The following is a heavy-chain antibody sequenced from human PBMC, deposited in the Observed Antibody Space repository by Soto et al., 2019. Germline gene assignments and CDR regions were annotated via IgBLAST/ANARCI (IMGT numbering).Heavy chain of an antibody. D-gene: IGHD3-10*01. CDR2: ISSSSSTI. V-gene: IGHV3-48*01. CDR1: GFTFSSYS. Sequence: GGSLRLFCAASGFTFSSYSMNWVRQAPGKGLEWVSYISSSSSTIYYADSVKGRFTISRDNAKNSLYLQMNSLRAEDTAVYYCAREPEVRGVYPYYFDYWGQGTLVTVSS. CDR3: AREPEVRGVYPYYFDY. J-gene: IGHJ4*02.